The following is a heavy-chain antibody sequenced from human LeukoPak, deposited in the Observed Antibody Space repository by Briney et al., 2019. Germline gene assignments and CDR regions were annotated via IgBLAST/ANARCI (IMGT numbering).Heavy chain of an antibody. CDR1: GFTFSSFG. Sequence: GGSLRLSCAASGFTFSSFGMHWPRQAPGKGLEWVAVIPNDRRNNYYADSVKGRFTISRDNSKNTLYLQMNSLRAEDTAMYYCAKGRGGDFYDFWSGYYFWGQGTLVTVSS. V-gene: IGHV3-30*18. CDR2: IPNDRRNN. D-gene: IGHD3-3*01. CDR3: AKGRGGDFYDFWSGYYF. J-gene: IGHJ4*02.